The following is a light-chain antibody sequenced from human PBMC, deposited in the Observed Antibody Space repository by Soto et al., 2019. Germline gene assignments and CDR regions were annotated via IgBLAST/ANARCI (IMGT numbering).Light chain of an antibody. Sequence: EIVLTQYPATLSLSPGERATLSCRASQSVSSYLAWYQQKPGQAPRLLIYDASNRATGIPARFSGSGSGTDFALTISSLQSEDFAVYYCQQYNNWPPWYTFGQGTKLEIK. CDR3: QQYNNWPPWYT. J-gene: IGKJ2*01. CDR2: DAS. V-gene: IGKV3-11*01. CDR1: QSVSSY.